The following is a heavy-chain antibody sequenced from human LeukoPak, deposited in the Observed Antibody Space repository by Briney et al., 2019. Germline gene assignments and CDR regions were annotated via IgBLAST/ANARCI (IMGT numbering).Heavy chain of an antibody. V-gene: IGHV5-51*01. D-gene: IGHD3-10*01. CDR3: ARGVNLGGFDY. CDR1: EDSFTNYW. Sequence: GESLKISCKGSEDSFTNYWIGWVRQMPGKGLECMGIIYPGDSDTRYSPSFQGQVTISADKSSSTAYLQWSSLKASDTAMYYCARGVNLGGFDYWGQGTLVTVSS. J-gene: IGHJ4*02. CDR2: IYPGDSDT.